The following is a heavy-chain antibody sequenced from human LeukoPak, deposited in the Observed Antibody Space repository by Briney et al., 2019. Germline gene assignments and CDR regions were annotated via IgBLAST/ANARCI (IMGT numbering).Heavy chain of an antibody. Sequence: ALVKVSCKASGYTFTGYYIHWVRQAPGQGLEWMGWINPNSGGANYAQKFQGRVTMTRDTSISTAYMELSRLTSDDTAVYYCQSTDDAFDIWGQGTMVTVSS. J-gene: IGHJ3*02. V-gene: IGHV1-2*02. CDR1: GYTFTGYY. D-gene: IGHD2-2*01. CDR2: INPNSGGA. CDR3: QSTDDAFDI.